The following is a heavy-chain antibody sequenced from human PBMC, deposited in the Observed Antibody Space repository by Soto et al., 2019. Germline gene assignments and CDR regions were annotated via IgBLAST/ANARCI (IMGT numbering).Heavy chain of an antibody. Sequence: ASVKVSCKASGYTFTSYGISWVRQAPGQGLEWMGWMNPNSGNTGYAQKFQGRVTMTRNTSISTAYMELSSLRSEDTAVYYCARVGITGPTYYYYMDVWGKGTTVTVSS. D-gene: IGHD1-20*01. V-gene: IGHV1-8*02. J-gene: IGHJ6*03. CDR3: ARVGITGPTYYYYMDV. CDR1: GYTFTSYG. CDR2: MNPNSGNT.